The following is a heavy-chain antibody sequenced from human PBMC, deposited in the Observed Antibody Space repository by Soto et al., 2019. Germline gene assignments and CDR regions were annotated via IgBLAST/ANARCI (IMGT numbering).Heavy chain of an antibody. Sequence: SENLSLTCTVSGGSISGYYWSWIRQPPGEGLEWIGYISHTGNTNNNPSLRSRVTISVDTSKNQFSLKLSSVTAADTAVYYCVRSGYCSGGSCLVRGYFDSWGQGTLVTVSS. V-gene: IGHV4-59*08. J-gene: IGHJ4*02. CDR2: ISHTGNT. CDR3: VRSGYCSGGSCLVRGYFDS. CDR1: GGSISGYY. D-gene: IGHD2-15*01.